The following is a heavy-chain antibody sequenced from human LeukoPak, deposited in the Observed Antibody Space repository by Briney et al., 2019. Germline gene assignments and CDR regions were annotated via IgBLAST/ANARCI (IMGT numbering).Heavy chain of an antibody. D-gene: IGHD1-26*01. V-gene: IGHV3-30*18. Sequence: GGPLRLSCAASGFTFSSYGMHWVRQAPGKGLEWVAVISYDGSNKYYADSVKGRFTISRDNSKNTLYLQMNSLRAEDTAVYYCAKVIGEGGSPAYGMDVWGQGTTVTVSS. CDR1: GFTFSSYG. J-gene: IGHJ6*02. CDR3: AKVIGEGGSPAYGMDV. CDR2: ISYDGSNK.